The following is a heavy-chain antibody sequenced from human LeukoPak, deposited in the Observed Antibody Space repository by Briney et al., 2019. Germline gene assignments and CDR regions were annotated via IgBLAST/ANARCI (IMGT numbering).Heavy chain of an antibody. CDR3: ARGYGGQDYFDY. V-gene: IGHV3-30*03. Sequence: GGSLRLSCAASGFTFSSYGMHWVRQAPAKGREGGAVVSYDGGNKDYADSVKGRFTISRDNSKNTLYLQMNSLSNEDTAVYYCARGYGGQDYFDYWGQGTLVTVSS. CDR1: GFTFSSYG. CDR2: VSYDGGNK. J-gene: IGHJ4*02. D-gene: IGHD4-23*01.